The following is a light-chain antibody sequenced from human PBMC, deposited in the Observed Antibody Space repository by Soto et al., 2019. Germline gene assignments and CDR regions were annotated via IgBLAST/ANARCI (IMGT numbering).Light chain of an antibody. J-gene: IGLJ2*01. CDR1: SGHSSYA. V-gene: IGLV4-69*01. CDR2: LDSDGSH. Sequence: QSVLTQSPSASASLGASVKLTCTLSSGHSSYAIAWHQQQPEKGPRYLMKLDSDGSHTKGDAIPDRFSGTSSGAERYLTIPSPQSEDGADYCCQTWGTGIHVVFGGGTKLTVL. CDR3: QTWGTGIHVV.